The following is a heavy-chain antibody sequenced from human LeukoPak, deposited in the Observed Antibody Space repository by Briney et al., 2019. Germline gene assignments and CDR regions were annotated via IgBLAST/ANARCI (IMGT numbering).Heavy chain of an antibody. J-gene: IGHJ5*02. CDR3: ARGVDDSEDWFDP. D-gene: IGHD4-11*01. V-gene: IGHV1-69*13. Sequence: GASVKVSCTASGGTFSSYAISWVRQAPGQGLEWMGGIIPIFGTANYAQKFQGRVTITADESTSTAYMELSSLRSEDTAVYYCARGVDDSEDWFDPWGQGTLVTVSS. CDR1: GGTFSSYA. CDR2: IIPIFGTA.